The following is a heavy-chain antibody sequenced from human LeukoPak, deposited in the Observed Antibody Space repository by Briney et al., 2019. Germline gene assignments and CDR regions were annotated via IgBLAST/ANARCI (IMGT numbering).Heavy chain of an antibody. CDR2: ISYSGST. D-gene: IGHD1-1*01. J-gene: IGHJ4*02. Sequence: SETLSLTCTVSGGSISGSSPYWGWIRQPPGKRLEWVGTISYSGSTFYSPSLRGRITISVDTSRKQCSLNLSSVTATDTAVYYCARHTSGTMFSYWGQGALVTVSS. CDR3: ARHTSGTMFSY. V-gene: IGHV4-39*01. CDR1: GGSISGSSPY.